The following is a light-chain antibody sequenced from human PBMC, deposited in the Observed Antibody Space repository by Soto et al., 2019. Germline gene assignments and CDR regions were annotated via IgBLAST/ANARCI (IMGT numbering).Light chain of an antibody. V-gene: IGLV3-21*02. CDR1: NIGGKD. CDR2: DDT. CDR3: QVWDSSSDHVV. J-gene: IGLJ2*01. Sequence: SYELTQPPSVSVAPGQAARTTCGGNNIGGKDVHWYQQKPGQAPVLVVYDDTDRPSGIPERFSGSKSGNTATLTISRVEAEDEADYYCQVWDSSSDHVVFGGGTKLTVL.